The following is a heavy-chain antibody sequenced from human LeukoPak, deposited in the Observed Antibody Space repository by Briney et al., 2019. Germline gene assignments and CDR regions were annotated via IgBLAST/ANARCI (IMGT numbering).Heavy chain of an antibody. V-gene: IGHV3-23*01. J-gene: IGHJ4*02. CDR1: GFTFSSYA. D-gene: IGHD2-15*01. CDR2: ISGSGGST. Sequence: GGSLRLSCAASGFTFSSYAMSWVRQAPGKGLEWVSAISGSGGSTYYADSVKGRFTISRDNSKNTLYLQMNSLRAEDTAVYYRAKEITPLYCSGGSCYSGFVDYWGQGTLVTVSS. CDR3: AKEITPLYCSGGSCYSGFVDY.